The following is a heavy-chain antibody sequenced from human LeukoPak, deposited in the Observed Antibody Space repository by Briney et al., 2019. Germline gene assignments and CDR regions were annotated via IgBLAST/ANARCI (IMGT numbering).Heavy chain of an antibody. CDR2: IKQDGSEK. CDR1: GFTFSNYW. V-gene: IGHV3-7*01. J-gene: IGHJ4*02. CDR3: ARRGYCSSISCPLDY. D-gene: IGHD2-2*01. Sequence: GGSLRLSCTASGFTFSNYWMTWVRQAPGKGLEWVANIKQDGSEKYYVDSVKGRFTISRDNATNSLYLQMNSLKAEDTAIYYCARRGYCSSISCPLDYWGQGTLVTVSS.